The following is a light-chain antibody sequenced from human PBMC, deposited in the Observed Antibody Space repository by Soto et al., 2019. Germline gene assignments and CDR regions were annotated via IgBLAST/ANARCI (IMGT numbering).Light chain of an antibody. CDR1: QTVNSDY. CDR3: HQFGYSPRT. V-gene: IGKV3-20*01. CDR2: ATS. Sequence: EIVLTQSPGTLSLSPGETATLSCRASQTVNSDYLAWFQQRPGQAPRLLIFATSRRATDIPDRFSGSGSGTEFTLAIKRLEPEDFAVYYCHQFGYSPRTFGQGTTV. J-gene: IGKJ1*01.